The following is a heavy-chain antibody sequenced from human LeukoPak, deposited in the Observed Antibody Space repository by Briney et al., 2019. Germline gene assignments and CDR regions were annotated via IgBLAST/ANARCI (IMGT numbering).Heavy chain of an antibody. CDR2: INHSGST. Sequence: KPSETLSLTCAVYGGSFSGYYWSWIRQPPGKGLEWIGEINHSGSTNYNPSLKSRATISVDTSKNQFSLKLSSVTAADTAVYYCAGTARWYSSSPPYMDVWGKGTTVTVSS. V-gene: IGHV4-34*01. CDR1: GGSFSGYY. CDR3: AGTARWYSSSPPYMDV. J-gene: IGHJ6*03. D-gene: IGHD6-13*01.